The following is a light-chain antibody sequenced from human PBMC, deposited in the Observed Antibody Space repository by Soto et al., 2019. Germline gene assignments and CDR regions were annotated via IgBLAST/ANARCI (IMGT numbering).Light chain of an antibody. Sequence: TPSPGTXPLAPRKRAPIPCRASQSLRRYLAWYKQKTGKXPXXLIYDAYNRATGITARFSGSGYGTDLTLTIRRLENEDCAVYYCKQNNNWLTFGGGTNVDI. J-gene: IGKJ4*01. CDR2: DAY. V-gene: IGKV3-11*01. CDR3: KQNNNWLT. CDR1: QSLRRY.